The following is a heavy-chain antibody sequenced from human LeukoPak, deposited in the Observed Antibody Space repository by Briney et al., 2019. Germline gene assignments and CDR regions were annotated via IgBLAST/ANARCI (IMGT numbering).Heavy chain of an antibody. Sequence: GASVKVSCKASGYTFTSYGISWVRQAPGQGLEWMGWISAYNGNTNYAQKLQGRVTMTTDTSTSTAYMELRSLRSDDTAVYYCARDPEDSRSTGVDWFDPWGQGTLVTVSS. J-gene: IGHJ5*02. CDR3: ARDPEDSRSTGVDWFDP. CDR1: GYTFTSYG. V-gene: IGHV1-18*01. CDR2: ISAYNGNT. D-gene: IGHD6-6*01.